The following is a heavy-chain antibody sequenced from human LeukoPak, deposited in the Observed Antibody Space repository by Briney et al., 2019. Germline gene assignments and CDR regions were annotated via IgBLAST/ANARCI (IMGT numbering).Heavy chain of an antibody. CDR2: IIPILGIA. CDR3: ARVLGIVGAYDY. J-gene: IGHJ4*02. Sequence: SVRVACKASGGTFSSYAISWVRQAPGQGLEWMGRIIPILGIANYAQKFQGRVTITADKSTSTAYMELSSLRSEDTAVYYCARVLGIVGAYDYWGQGTLVTVSS. CDR1: GGTFSSYA. V-gene: IGHV1-69*04. D-gene: IGHD1-26*01.